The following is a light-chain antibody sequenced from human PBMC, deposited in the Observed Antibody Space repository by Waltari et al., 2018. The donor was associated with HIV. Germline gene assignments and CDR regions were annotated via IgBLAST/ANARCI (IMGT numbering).Light chain of an antibody. J-gene: IGLJ3*02. CDR3: QSSDSSLGGSRV. Sequence: QSVLTQPPSVSGAPGQRVTISCTGNSSNIGADYDVHRYQQLPGTAPTLLIYSSYRPSGVPDRFSGSKSGTSASLSITGLRAEDEAYYFCQSSDSSLGGSRVCGGGTKLTVL. V-gene: IGLV1-40*01. CDR2: SS. CDR1: SSNIGADYD.